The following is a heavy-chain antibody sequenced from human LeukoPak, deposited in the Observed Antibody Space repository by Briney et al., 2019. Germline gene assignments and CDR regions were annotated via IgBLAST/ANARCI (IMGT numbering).Heavy chain of an antibody. Sequence: ASVKVSCKASGYTFTSYGISWVRQAPGQGLEWMGWISAYNGNTNYAQKLQSRVTMTTDTSTSTAYMELRSLRSDDTAVYYCARGRDYYDSSGYYWNWFDPWGQGTLVTVSS. CDR1: GYTFTSYG. CDR3: ARGRDYYDSSGYYWNWFDP. V-gene: IGHV1-18*01. D-gene: IGHD3-22*01. J-gene: IGHJ5*02. CDR2: ISAYNGNT.